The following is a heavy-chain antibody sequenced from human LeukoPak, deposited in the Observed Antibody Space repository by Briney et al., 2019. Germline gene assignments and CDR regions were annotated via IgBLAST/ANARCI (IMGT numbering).Heavy chain of an antibody. J-gene: IGHJ5*02. Sequence: SETLSLTCAVYGGSFSGYYWSWIRHPPGKGLEWIGEINHSGSTNYNPSLKSRVTISVDTSKNQFSLKLSSVTAADTAVYYCARVPPYYYGSGSYYRPWGQGTLVTVSS. V-gene: IGHV4-34*01. CDR2: INHSGST. CDR3: ARVPPYYYGSGSYYRP. D-gene: IGHD3-10*01. CDR1: GGSFSGYY.